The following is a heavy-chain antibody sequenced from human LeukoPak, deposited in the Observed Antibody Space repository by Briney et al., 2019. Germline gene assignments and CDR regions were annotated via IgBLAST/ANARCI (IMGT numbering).Heavy chain of an antibody. Sequence: SETLSLTCTVSGASISNYYCSWIRQSPGKGLGWIGYIYYSGTTNYNPSLKSRVTISVDTSKNQFSLKLTSVTAADTAVYYCARSGSYGGHFDNWGQGTLVTVSS. V-gene: IGHV4-59*08. CDR3: ARSGSYGGHFDN. J-gene: IGHJ4*02. CDR2: IYYSGTT. CDR1: GASISNYY. D-gene: IGHD1-26*01.